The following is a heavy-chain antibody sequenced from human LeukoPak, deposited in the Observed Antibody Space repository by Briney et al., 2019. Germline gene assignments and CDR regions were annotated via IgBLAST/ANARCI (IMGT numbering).Heavy chain of an antibody. V-gene: IGHV3-23*01. CDR3: AKDHIRTDGYSDFDY. Sequence: PGGSLRLSCAASGFTFSSYDMSCVRQAPGQGLERVSGLSDSGTVTYYADSVKGRFTISRDNSKNTLFLQMRSLGAESPSVSSYAKDHIRTDGYSDFDYWGQGTLVTVSS. J-gene: IGHJ4*02. D-gene: IGHD5-24*01. CDR2: LSDSGTVT. CDR1: GFTFSSYD.